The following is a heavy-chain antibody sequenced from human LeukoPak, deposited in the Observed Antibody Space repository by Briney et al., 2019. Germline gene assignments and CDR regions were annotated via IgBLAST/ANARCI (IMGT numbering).Heavy chain of an antibody. D-gene: IGHD6-13*01. Sequence: ASGYTFTSXXXXXVRQXPGQXXXXXGXISAYNGNTNYAQKLQGRVTMTTDTSTSTAYMELRSLRSDDTAVYYCARVWDSSNWYEDYWGQGTLVTVSS. V-gene: IGHV1-18*01. CDR3: ARVWDSSNWYEDY. CDR2: ISAYNGNT. CDR1: GYTFTSXX. J-gene: IGHJ4*02.